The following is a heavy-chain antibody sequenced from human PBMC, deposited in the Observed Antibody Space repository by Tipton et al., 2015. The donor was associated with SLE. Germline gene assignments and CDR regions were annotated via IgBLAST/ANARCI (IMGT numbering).Heavy chain of an antibody. CDR1: GVSISTYY. CDR3: ARSQWEPGYMDV. CDR2: FYFSGSS. D-gene: IGHD1-26*01. J-gene: IGHJ6*03. V-gene: IGHV4-59*01. Sequence: TLSLTCSVSGVSISTYYWSWIRQSPGKGLEWIGFFYFSGSSQYNPSLKSRVAISADTSNNQFSLELRSVTAADTAVYYCARSQWEPGYMDVWGKGTTVTVSS.